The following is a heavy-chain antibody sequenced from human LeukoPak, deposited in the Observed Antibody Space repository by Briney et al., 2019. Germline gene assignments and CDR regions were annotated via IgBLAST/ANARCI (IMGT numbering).Heavy chain of an antibody. CDR2: IQYDGSNK. Sequence: GGSLRLSCAASGFTFSTYDMHWVRQAPGKGLEWVAFIQYDGSNKYYADSVKGRFTISRNNSKNTLYLQMNSLRAEDTAVYYCAETTSPRNLLSYLDYWGQGTLVTVSS. J-gene: IGHJ4*02. CDR1: GFTFSTYD. V-gene: IGHV3-30*02. CDR3: AETTSPRNLLSYLDY. D-gene: IGHD1-14*01.